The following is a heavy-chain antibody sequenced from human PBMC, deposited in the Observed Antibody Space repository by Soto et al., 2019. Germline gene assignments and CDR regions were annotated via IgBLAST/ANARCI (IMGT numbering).Heavy chain of an antibody. Sequence: SETLSLTCTVSGSSISPFYWSWIRQPPGKGLEWIGYIYYTGSTKYNPSLKGRVTLSLGTSRNQLSLKLSSVTAADTAVYYCTRVGGYYGDYPNFDYWGPGTLVTVSS. D-gene: IGHD4-17*01. J-gene: IGHJ4*02. V-gene: IGHV4-59*01. CDR3: TRVGGYYGDYPNFDY. CDR1: GSSISPFY. CDR2: IYYTGST.